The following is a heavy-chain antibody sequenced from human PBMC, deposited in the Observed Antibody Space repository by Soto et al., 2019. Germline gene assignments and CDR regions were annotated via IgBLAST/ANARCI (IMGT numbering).Heavy chain of an antibody. CDR2: IFSNDEK. J-gene: IGHJ5*02. D-gene: IGHD3-22*01. Sequence: QVTLKESGPVLVKPTETLTLTCTVSGFSLSNARMGVSWIRQPPGKALEWLAHIFSNDEKSYSTSLKSRLTISKYPPKSQGVLTLTNMDPVDTATYSCARLVRRLWFDPWGQGPLVTVSS. CDR3: ARLVRRLWFDP. V-gene: IGHV2-26*01. CDR1: GFSLSNARMG.